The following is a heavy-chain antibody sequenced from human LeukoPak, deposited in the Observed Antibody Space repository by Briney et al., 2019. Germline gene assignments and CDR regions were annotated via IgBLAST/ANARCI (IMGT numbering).Heavy chain of an antibody. V-gene: IGHV3-9*01. D-gene: IGHD6-13*01. Sequence: GGSLRLSCSASGFSFDAYAMHWVRQAPGKGLEWVSGISWNTYTIGYADSVKGRFTISRDNSKNTLYLQMNSLRAEDTAVYYCAKPGIAAAGVDYWGQGTLVTVSS. CDR1: GFSFDAYA. CDR3: AKPGIAAAGVDY. J-gene: IGHJ4*02. CDR2: ISWNTYTI.